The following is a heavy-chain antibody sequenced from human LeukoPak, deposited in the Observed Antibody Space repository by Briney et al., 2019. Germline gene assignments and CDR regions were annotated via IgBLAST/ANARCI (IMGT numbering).Heavy chain of an antibody. Sequence: PSETLSLTCTVSGGSISSYYWSWIRQPPGKGLEWIGYIYYSGSTNYNPSLKSRVTISVDTSKNQFSLKLSSVTAADTAVYYCARDLGADNRDGSGSYLLPYWYFDLWGRGTLVTVSS. CDR1: GGSISSYY. CDR2: IYYSGST. J-gene: IGHJ2*01. CDR3: ARDLGADNRDGSGSYLLPYWYFDL. V-gene: IGHV4-59*01. D-gene: IGHD3-10*01.